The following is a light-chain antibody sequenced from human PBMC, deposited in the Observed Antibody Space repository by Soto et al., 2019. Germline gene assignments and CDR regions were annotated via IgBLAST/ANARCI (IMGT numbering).Light chain of an antibody. CDR3: SSYTSSSTGV. V-gene: IGLV2-14*03. Sequence: QSVVAQPGPVSGSPGQSITSSCPGTRSDGGGYNYVSWSQHHPGKAPKLMISDVSNRPSGVSNRLSGSKSGNTASLTISGLQAEDEADYYCSSYTSSSTGVFGTGTKVTVL. J-gene: IGLJ1*01. CDR2: DVS. CDR1: RSDGGGYNY.